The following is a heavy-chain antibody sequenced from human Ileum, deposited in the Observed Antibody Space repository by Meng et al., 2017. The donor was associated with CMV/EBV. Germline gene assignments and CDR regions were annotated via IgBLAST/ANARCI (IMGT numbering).Heavy chain of an antibody. V-gene: IGHV3-23*03. CDR3: AKGSFTYCSWGMDV. D-gene: IGHD2-15*01. CDR2: IYSGDSST. CDR1: GFTFTNYA. J-gene: IGHJ6*02. Sequence: GTLRLSCVASGFTFTNYAMSWVRHAPGKGLVWVSVIYSGDSSTYYADSVKGRFTISIDNSKSKMYLQMSALKAEDTAVYYCAKGSFTYCSWGMDVWGQGTMVTVSS.